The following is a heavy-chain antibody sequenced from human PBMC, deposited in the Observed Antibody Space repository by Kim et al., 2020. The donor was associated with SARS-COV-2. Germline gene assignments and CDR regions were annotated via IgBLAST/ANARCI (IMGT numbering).Heavy chain of an antibody. CDR3: AREVQHSNSFDY. D-gene: IGHD2-21*01. CDR2: INPDSGGT. J-gene: IGHJ4*02. Sequence: ASVKVSCKASGFTLTGYYMHWVRQAPGQGLEWIGWINPDSGGTNYAPKFQGRVTVTRDTSINTAYMELTRLTSDDTAVYYCAREVQHSNSFDYWGQGTLVTVSS. V-gene: IGHV1-2*02. CDR1: GFTLTGYY.